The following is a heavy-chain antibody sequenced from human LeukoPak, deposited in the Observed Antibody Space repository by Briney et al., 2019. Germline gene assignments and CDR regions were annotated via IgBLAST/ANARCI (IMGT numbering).Heavy chain of an antibody. CDR1: GFTFSIYW. J-gene: IGHJ4*02. CDR3: ARDAPGNTALDY. CDR2: INSDGSST. Sequence: GALRLSCAACGFTFSIYWMHWVRQPPGKGLLGVSRINSDGSSTSYADSVKGRFTISRDNAKNALYLQMNSLRVEDTALYYCARDAPGNTALDYWGQGSLVTVSS. V-gene: IGHV3-74*01. D-gene: IGHD5-18*01.